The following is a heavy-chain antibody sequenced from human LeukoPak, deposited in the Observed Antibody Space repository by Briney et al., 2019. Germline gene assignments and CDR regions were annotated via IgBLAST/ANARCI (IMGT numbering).Heavy chain of an antibody. Sequence: RTSETLSLTCTVSGGSISTYYWSWIRQPPGKGLEWIGYIYYSGSTNYNPSLKSRVTISVDTSKNQFSLKLSSVTAADTAVYYCARGLRFLEWLPYYYYYYMDVWGKGTTVTVSS. D-gene: IGHD3-3*01. CDR2: IYYSGST. V-gene: IGHV4-59*08. J-gene: IGHJ6*03. CDR3: ARGLRFLEWLPYYYYYYMDV. CDR1: GGSISTYY.